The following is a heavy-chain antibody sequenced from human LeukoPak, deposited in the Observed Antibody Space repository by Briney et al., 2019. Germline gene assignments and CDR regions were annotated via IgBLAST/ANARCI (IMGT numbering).Heavy chain of an antibody. CDR2: IYSGGST. CDR3: AKDRYISGWGWFVS. D-gene: IGHD6-19*01. V-gene: IGHV3-53*05. CDR1: GFTVSSNY. J-gene: IGHJ5*01. Sequence: GGSLRLSCAASGFTVSSNYMSWVRQAPGKGLEWVSVIYSGGSTYYADSVKGRFTISRDNSKSTLYLQMDSLKAEDTAVYYCAKDRYISGWGWFVSWGQGTLVTVSS.